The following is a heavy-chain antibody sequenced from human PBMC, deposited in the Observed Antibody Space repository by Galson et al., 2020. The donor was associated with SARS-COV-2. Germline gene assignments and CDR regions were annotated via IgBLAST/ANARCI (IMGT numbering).Heavy chain of an antibody. V-gene: IGHV3-53*01. J-gene: IGHJ4*02. CDR2: IYSGGST. CDR1: GFTVKNNY. CDR3: ARGLHSDFWFGSPPPPFDL. D-gene: IGHD3-3*01. Sequence: GGSLRLSCAASGFTVKNNYMTWVRQAPGKGLEWVSIIYSGGSTYYADSVEGRFTISRDTSNNTLYLQMNTLRADDTAVYYCARGLHSDFWFGSPPPPFDLWGQGTRVTVSS.